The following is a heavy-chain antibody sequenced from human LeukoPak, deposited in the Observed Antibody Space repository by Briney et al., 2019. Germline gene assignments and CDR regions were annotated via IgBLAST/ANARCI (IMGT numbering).Heavy chain of an antibody. CDR1: GGSISSYY. Sequence: PSETLSLTCTVSGGSISSYYWSWIRQPPGKGLEWIGYIYYSGSTNYNPSLKRRVTISVDTSKNQFSLNLSSVTAADTAVYYCARARYDFWSGYYGYYFDYWGQGTLVTVSS. J-gene: IGHJ4*02. V-gene: IGHV4-59*08. CDR3: ARARYDFWSGYYGYYFDY. CDR2: IYYSGST. D-gene: IGHD3-3*01.